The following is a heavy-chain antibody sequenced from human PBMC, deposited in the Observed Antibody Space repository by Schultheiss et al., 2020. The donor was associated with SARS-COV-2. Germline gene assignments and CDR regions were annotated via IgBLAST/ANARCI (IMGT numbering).Heavy chain of an antibody. D-gene: IGHD6-6*01. CDR3: TTFEYSSSPHYYYYYMDV. V-gene: IGHV3-30*04. CDR2: ISYDGSNK. CDR1: GFTFSRYA. Sequence: GGSLRLSCAASGFTFSRYAMHWVRQAPGKGLEWVAVISYDGSNKYYADCVKGRFTISRDNSKNTLYLQMNSLKTEDTAVYYCTTFEYSSSPHYYYYYMDVWGKGTTVTVSS. J-gene: IGHJ6*03.